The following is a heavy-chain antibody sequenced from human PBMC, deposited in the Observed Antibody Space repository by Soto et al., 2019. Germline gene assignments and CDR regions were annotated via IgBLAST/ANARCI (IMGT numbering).Heavy chain of an antibody. CDR1: GFSLSTTGVG. V-gene: IGHV2-5*02. CDR3: TQRLRDYGVGRERANDFDP. J-gene: IGHJ5*02. Sequence: QITLKESGPTLVRPTQTLTLTCTFSGFSLSTTGVGVGWIRQPPGKALEWLALIYWDDDKRYSPSLKSRLTLTKDTXKNEVTLTLTNMDPVDTATYYCTQRLRDYGVGRERANDFDPWGQGTLVTVSS. CDR2: IYWDDDK. D-gene: IGHD2-8*01.